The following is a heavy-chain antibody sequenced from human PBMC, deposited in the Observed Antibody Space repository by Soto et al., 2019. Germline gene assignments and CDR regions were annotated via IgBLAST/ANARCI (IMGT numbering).Heavy chain of an antibody. Sequence: EVQLVQSGAEVKKTGESLKISCEAAGYSFTSYWIGWVRLMPAKGLEWMGIIYPGDSDARYSPSLQGQVTISADKSINTAYLQGSSLKASDTAIYYCARQIVVVGSTYDAFDIWGQGKMVTVSS. J-gene: IGHJ3*02. CDR1: GYSFTSYW. V-gene: IGHV5-51*01. CDR3: ARQIVVVGSTYDAFDI. CDR2: IYPGDSDA. D-gene: IGHD1-26*01.